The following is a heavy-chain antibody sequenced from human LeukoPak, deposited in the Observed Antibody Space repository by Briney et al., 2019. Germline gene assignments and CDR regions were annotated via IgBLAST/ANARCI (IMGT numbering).Heavy chain of an antibody. D-gene: IGHD3-22*01. CDR3: ARNYYDSSDYFGLHYFDY. V-gene: IGHV4-31*03. J-gene: IGHJ4*02. Sequence: PSETLSLTCTVSGGSISSGGYYWSWIRRHPGKGLEWIGYIYYSGSTYYNPSLKSRVTISVDTSKNQFSLKLSSVTAADTAVYYCARNYYDSSDYFGLHYFDYWGQGTLVTVSS. CDR1: GGSISSGGYY. CDR2: IYYSGST.